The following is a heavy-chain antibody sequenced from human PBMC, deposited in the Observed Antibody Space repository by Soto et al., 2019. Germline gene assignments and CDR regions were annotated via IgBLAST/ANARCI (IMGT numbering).Heavy chain of an antibody. CDR1: GYTFTSYG. V-gene: IGHV1-18*01. CDR2: ISAYNGNT. CDR3: ASVGLKENRYFDWLRRADGMDV. D-gene: IGHD3-9*01. J-gene: IGHJ6*02. Sequence: QVQLVQSGAEVKKPGASVKVSCKASGYTFTSYGISWVRQAPGQGLEWMGWISAYNGNTNYAQKLQGRVTMTPDTSTSTADMELRSLRSDDTAVYYCASVGLKENRYFDWLRRADGMDVWGQGTTVTVSS.